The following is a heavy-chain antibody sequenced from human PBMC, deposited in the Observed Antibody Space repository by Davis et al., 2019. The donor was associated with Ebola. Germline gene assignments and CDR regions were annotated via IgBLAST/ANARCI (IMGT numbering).Heavy chain of an antibody. Sequence: SGPTLVKPTQTLTLTCTFSGFSLSTSGVGVGWIRQPPGKALEWLALIYWDDDKRYSPSLKSRLTITKDTSKNQVVLTMTNMDPVDTATYYCARIRSVYEGYYYYYGMDVWGQGTTVTVSS. V-gene: IGHV2-5*02. J-gene: IGHJ6*02. D-gene: IGHD5/OR15-5a*01. CDR3: ARIRSVYEGYYYYYGMDV. CDR2: IYWDDDK. CDR1: GFSLSTSGVG.